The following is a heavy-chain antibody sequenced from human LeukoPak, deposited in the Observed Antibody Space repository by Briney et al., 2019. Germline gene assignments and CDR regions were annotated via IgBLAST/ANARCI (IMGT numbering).Heavy chain of an antibody. D-gene: IGHD3-22*01. CDR3: ARDSGYSHPNWFDP. J-gene: IGHJ5*02. CDR1: GGSISSGGYY. Sequence: SETLSLTCTVSGGSISSGGYYWSWIRQHPGKGLEWIGYIYYSGSTYYNPSLKSRVTISVDTSKNQFSLKLSSVTAADTAVYYCARDSGYSHPNWFDPWGQGTLVTVSS. V-gene: IGHV4-31*03. CDR2: IYYSGST.